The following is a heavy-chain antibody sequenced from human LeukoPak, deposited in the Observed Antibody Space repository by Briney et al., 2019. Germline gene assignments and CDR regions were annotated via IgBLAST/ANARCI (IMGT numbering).Heavy chain of an antibody. Sequence: SETLSLTCTVSGGSISSYYWSWIRQPPGKGLEWIAYIYYSGITNYNPSLKSRVTISVDTSKNQFSLKLSSVTAADTAVYYCARHIKQWLVLDYWGQGTLVTVSS. V-gene: IGHV4-59*01. CDR1: GGSISSYY. D-gene: IGHD6-19*01. CDR3: ARHIKQWLVLDY. J-gene: IGHJ4*02. CDR2: IYYSGIT.